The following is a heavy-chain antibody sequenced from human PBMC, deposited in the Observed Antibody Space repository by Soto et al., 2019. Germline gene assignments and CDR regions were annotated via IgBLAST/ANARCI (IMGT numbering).Heavy chain of an antibody. V-gene: IGHV4-39*01. D-gene: IGHD6-13*01. CDR2: VYYGGRS. Sequence: SETLSLTCTVSSAPVSSTTYTWGWIRQPPGKGLEWVASVYYGGRSYYNPSLNSRVTISVDTSKNQFSLKLSSVTAADTAVYYCARRYSSSFDSWXQGTLVTVS. CDR3: ARRYSSSFDS. CDR1: SAPVSSTTYT. J-gene: IGHJ4*02.